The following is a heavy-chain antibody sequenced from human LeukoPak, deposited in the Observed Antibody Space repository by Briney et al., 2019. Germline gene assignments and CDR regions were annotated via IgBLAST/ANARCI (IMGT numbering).Heavy chain of an antibody. CDR1: GYTFTGYY. Sequence: ASVKVSCKASGYTFTGYYIHWVRQAPGQGLEWMAWINPNSGGTNYAQKFQGRVTVTRDTSISTAYMELSRLRSDDTAIYYCARALGYCSGGSCYGVYWGQGTLVTVSS. CDR2: INPNSGGT. CDR3: ARALGYCSGGSCYGVY. D-gene: IGHD2-15*01. J-gene: IGHJ4*02. V-gene: IGHV1-2*02.